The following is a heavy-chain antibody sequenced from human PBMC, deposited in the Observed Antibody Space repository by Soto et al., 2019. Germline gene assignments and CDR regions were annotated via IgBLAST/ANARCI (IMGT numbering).Heavy chain of an antibody. CDR2: IYWNDEQ. CDR1: GFSLTSGVVG. Sequence: QITLKESGPTLVKPTQTLTLTCTFSGFSLTSGVVGVGWIRQPPGEALEWLALIYWNDEQYYNQSLRNRLTITRDTSKNHVVLTMTNMDPVDTATYYCAHRLPGPSGYDVWGQGTTVTVSS. J-gene: IGHJ6*02. D-gene: IGHD6-13*01. CDR3: AHRLPGPSGYDV. V-gene: IGHV2-5*01.